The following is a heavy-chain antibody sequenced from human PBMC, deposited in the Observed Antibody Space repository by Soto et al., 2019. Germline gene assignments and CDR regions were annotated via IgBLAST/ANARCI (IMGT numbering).Heavy chain of an antibody. CDR3: ASSAYLYCSGGSCYPWDAFDI. V-gene: IGHV1-8*01. CDR2: MNPNSGNT. CDR1: GYTFTSYD. D-gene: IGHD2-15*01. Sequence: QVQLVQSGAEVKKPGASVKVSCKASGYTFTSYDINWVRQATGQGLEWMGWMNPNSGNTGYAQKFQGRVTMTRNTSRSTAYMELSSLRSEDTAVYYCASSAYLYCSGGSCYPWDAFDIWGQGTMVTVSS. J-gene: IGHJ3*02.